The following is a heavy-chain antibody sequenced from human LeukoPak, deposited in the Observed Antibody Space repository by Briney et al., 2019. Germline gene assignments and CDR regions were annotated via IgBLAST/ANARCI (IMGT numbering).Heavy chain of an antibody. CDR2: IFHDGST. V-gene: IGHV4-59*12. Sequence: PSETLSLTCTVSGDSISSNYWSWIRQPPGKGLEWIGYIFHDGSTNYNPSLKSRVTISVDTSKNQFSLKLSSVTAADTAVYYCARCLHSSGRHYYYYYMDVWGKGTTVTISS. J-gene: IGHJ6*03. CDR1: GDSISSNY. D-gene: IGHD3-22*01. CDR3: ARCLHSSGRHYYYYYMDV.